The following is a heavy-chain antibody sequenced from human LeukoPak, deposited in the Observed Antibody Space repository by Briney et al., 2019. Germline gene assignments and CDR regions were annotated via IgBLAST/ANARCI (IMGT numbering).Heavy chain of an antibody. V-gene: IGHV1-69*06. CDR1: GYTFTSYG. J-gene: IGHJ4*02. CDR3: AREPPAGATTGEDY. Sequence: SVKVSCKASGYTFTSYGISWVRQAPGQGLEWMGGIIPIFGTANYAQKFQGRVTITADKSTSTAYMELSSLRSEDTAVYYCAREPPAGATTGEDYWGQGTLVTVSS. CDR2: IIPIFGTA. D-gene: IGHD1-26*01.